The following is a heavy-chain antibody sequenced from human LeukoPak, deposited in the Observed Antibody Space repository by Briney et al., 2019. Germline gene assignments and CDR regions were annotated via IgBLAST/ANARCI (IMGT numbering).Heavy chain of an antibody. Sequence: SETLSLTCTVSGGSLSSYYWTWIRQPAGKGLEWIGRIYTSGSTNYNPSLKSRVSMSVDTSKNQFSLKLTSVTAADAAVYYCARATIAARRDSVEFDPWAREPWSPSPQ. V-gene: IGHV4-4*07. CDR2: IYTSGST. J-gene: IGHJ5*02. D-gene: IGHD6-6*01. CDR1: GGSLSSYY. CDR3: ARATIAARRDSVEFDP.